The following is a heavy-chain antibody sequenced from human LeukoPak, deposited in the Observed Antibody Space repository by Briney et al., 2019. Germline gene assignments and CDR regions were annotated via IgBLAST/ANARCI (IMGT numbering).Heavy chain of an antibody. CDR3: ARSDPGSQLLYAFDI. D-gene: IGHD2-2*01. J-gene: IGHJ3*02. CDR1: GYSFTSYW. Sequence: GESLKISCKGSGYSFTSYWIGWVRQMPGKGLEWMGIIYPGDSDTRYSPSFQGQVTISADKSISTAYRQWSSLKASDTAMYYCARSDPGSQLLYAFDIWGQGTMVTVSS. CDR2: IYPGDSDT. V-gene: IGHV5-51*01.